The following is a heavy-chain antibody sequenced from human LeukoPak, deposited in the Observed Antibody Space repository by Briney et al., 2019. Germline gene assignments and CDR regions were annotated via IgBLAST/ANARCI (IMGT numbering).Heavy chain of an antibody. CDR3: ARHGAKFTRILLWFGELSNFDY. CDR1: GGSISSSSYY. J-gene: IGHJ4*02. V-gene: IGHV4-39*01. Sequence: PSETLSLTCTVSGGSISSSSYYWGWIRQPPGKGLEWIGSIYYSGSTYYNPSLKSRVTISVDTSKNQFSLKLSSVTAADTAVYYCARHGAKFTRILLWFGELSNFDYWGQGTLVTVSS. D-gene: IGHD3-10*01. CDR2: IYYSGST.